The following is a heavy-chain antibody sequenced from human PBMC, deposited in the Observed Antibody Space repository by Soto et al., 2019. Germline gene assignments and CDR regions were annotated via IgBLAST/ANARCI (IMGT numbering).Heavy chain of an antibody. Sequence: QVHLQESGPGLVAPSGTLSLTCTLSGGSVRAPDWWNWVRQSPDKGLEWIAEVQISGHSNYNPSLRSRVSVSIDSSKNQFCLNLNSVTAADTAIYYCASVRQGCSANNCYFDPWGQGTQVTISS. J-gene: IGHJ5*01. D-gene: IGHD1-1*01. CDR1: GGSVRAPDW. CDR3: ASVRQGCSANNCYFDP. CDR2: VQISGHS. V-gene: IGHV4-4*02.